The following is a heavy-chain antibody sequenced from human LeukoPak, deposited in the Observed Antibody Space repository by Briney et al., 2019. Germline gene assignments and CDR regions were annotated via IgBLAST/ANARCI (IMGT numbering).Heavy chain of an antibody. CDR1: GYTFTGYY. CDR2: INPNSGGT. D-gene: IGHD2-15*01. J-gene: IGHJ4*02. V-gene: IGHV1-2*02. Sequence: GASVKVSCKASGYTFTGYYMHWVRQAPGQGLEWMGWINPNSGGTNYAQKFQGRVTMTRDTSIGTAYMELSRLRSDDTAVYYCHLGYCSGGSCRTLDYWGQGTLVTVSS. CDR3: HLGYCSGGSCRTLDY.